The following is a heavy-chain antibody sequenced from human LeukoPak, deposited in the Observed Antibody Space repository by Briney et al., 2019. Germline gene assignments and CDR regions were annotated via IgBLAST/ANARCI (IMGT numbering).Heavy chain of an antibody. CDR1: GFTVSSNY. V-gene: IGHV3-23*01. CDR2: ISGSGSST. CDR3: ARSRKQQLVQNYFDS. J-gene: IGHJ4*02. D-gene: IGHD6-13*01. Sequence: GGSLRLSCAASGFTVSSNYMSWVRQAPGKGLEWVAGISGSGSSTNYADAVKGRFTISRDNSKDTVYLQLSSLNSEDTAVYYCARSRKQQLVQNYFDSWGQGTLVTVSS.